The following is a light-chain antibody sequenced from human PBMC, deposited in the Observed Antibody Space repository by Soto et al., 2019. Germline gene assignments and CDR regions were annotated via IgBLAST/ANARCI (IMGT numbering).Light chain of an antibody. J-gene: IGLJ2*01. CDR1: NIGNER. V-gene: IGLV3-21*02. CDR2: DDI. Sequence: SYELTQPPSVSVAPGQTARITCGGINIGNERLNWYQQKPGQAPVLVVYDDIDRPSGIPGRFSGSDSGNTATLTISRVEAGDEADYYCQVWDSSSDHVVFGGGTKLTVL. CDR3: QVWDSSSDHVV.